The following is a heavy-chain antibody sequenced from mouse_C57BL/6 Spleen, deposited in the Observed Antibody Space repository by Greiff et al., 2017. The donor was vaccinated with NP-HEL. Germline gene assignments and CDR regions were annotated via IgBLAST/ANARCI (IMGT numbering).Heavy chain of an antibody. CDR3: ARDIYFDV. CDR1: GYAFSSSW. J-gene: IGHJ1*03. V-gene: IGHV1-82*01. Sequence: VQLQQSGPELVKPGASVKISCKASGYAFSSSWMNWVKQRPGKGLEWIGRIYPGDGDTNYNGKFKGKATLTADKSSSTAYMQLSSLTSEDSAVYFCARDIYFDVWGTGTTVTVSS. CDR2: IYPGDGDT. D-gene: IGHD2-3*01.